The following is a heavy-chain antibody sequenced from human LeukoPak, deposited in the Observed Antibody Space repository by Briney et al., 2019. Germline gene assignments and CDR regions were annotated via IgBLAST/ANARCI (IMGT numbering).Heavy chain of an antibody. CDR3: ARVDTTVVSGAFDI. CDR2: INHSGST. V-gene: IGHV4-34*01. CDR1: GGSFSGYY. Sequence: SETLSLTCAVYGGSFSGYYWSWIRQPPGKGLEWIGEINHSGSTNYNPSLKSRVTISVDTSKNQFSLKLGSVTAADTALYYCARVDTTVVSGAFDIWGQGTMVTVSS. J-gene: IGHJ3*02. D-gene: IGHD5-18*01.